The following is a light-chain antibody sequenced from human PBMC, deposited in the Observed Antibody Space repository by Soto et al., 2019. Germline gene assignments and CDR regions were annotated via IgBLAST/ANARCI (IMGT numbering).Light chain of an antibody. CDR2: ATS. CDR1: QDIRSD. Sequence: AIQMTQFPPSLSASVGDRVTITCRASQDIRSDLGWYQQRPGKAPQLLIYATSSLQSGVPSRFSGSGSGTDFTLTITSLQPEDFATYHCLQDNKYPLTFGGGTKVDIK. V-gene: IGKV1-6*01. CDR3: LQDNKYPLT. J-gene: IGKJ4*01.